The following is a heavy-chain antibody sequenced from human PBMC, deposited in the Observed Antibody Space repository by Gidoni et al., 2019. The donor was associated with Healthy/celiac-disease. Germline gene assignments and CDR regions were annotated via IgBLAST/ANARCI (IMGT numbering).Heavy chain of an antibody. CDR1: GGSIRSSSYY. D-gene: IGHD6-19*01. J-gene: IGHJ6*03. CDR2: IYYRGST. Sequence: QLQLQESVPGLVKPSETLSPPCTVSGGSIRSSSYYWGWLRHPPGKGLEWIGSIYYRGSTHYNPSLKSRVTISVDTSKNQFSLKLSSVTAADTAVYYCARHRAPSRWLPRDYYMDVWGKGTTVTVSS. CDR3: ARHRAPSRWLPRDYYMDV. V-gene: IGHV4-39*01.